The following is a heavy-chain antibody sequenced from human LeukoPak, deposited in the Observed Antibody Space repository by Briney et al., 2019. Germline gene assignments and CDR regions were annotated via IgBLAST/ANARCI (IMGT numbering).Heavy chain of an antibody. Sequence: ASVKVSCKASGGTFSSYAISWVRQAPGQGLEWMGGIIPILGTANYAQKFQGRVTITTDESTSTAYMELSSLRSEDTAVCYCARDLTGTNWFDPWGQGTLVTVSS. J-gene: IGHJ5*02. V-gene: IGHV1-69*05. CDR2: IIPILGTA. CDR3: ARDLTGTNWFDP. D-gene: IGHD1-7*01. CDR1: GGTFSSYA.